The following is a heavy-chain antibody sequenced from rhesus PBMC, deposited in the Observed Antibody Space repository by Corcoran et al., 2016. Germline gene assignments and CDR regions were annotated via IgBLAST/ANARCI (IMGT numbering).Heavy chain of an antibody. CDR2: IYGSGGGT. CDR1: GGSISDDYY. D-gene: IGHD6-31*01. J-gene: IGHJ4*01. CDR3: AREVIAAAGMDY. V-gene: IGHV4-106*01. Sequence: QVQLQESGPGLVKPSETLSLTCAVSGGSISDDYYWSWIRQPPGKGLEWIGYIYGSGGGTNYNPSLKMRVTISIDTSKNQFSLKLSSVTAADTAVYYCAREVIAAAGMDYWGQGVLVTVSS.